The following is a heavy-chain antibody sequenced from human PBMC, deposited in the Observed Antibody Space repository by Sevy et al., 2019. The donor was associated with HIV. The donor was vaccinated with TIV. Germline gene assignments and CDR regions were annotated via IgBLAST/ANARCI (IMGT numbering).Heavy chain of an antibody. D-gene: IGHD6-13*01. CDR1: GFIFSGYV. J-gene: IGHJ1*01. CDR3: AKDASSSWTGGTFQH. V-gene: IGHV3-23*01. Sequence: GGSLRLSCAASGFIFSGYVMSWVRQAPGKGLEWVSTISGSGGSKYYADSVKGRFAISRDNSKNTLDLEMNSLRVEDTAVYYCAKDASSSWTGGTFQHWGQGTLVTVSS. CDR2: ISGSGGSK.